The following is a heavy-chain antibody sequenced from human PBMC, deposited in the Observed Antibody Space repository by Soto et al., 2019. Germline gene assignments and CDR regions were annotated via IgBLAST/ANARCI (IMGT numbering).Heavy chain of an antibody. CDR3: ARCHRGLRCHLDS. D-gene: IGHD4-17*01. CDR2: ISSSGSTI. V-gene: IGHV3-48*03. Sequence: GGSLRLSCAASGFTFSSYEMNWVRQAPGKGLEWVSYISSSGSTIYYADSVKGRFTISRDNAKNSLYLHLSSLTSDDTAVYFCARCHRGLRCHLDSWGQGTLVTVSS. CDR1: GFTFSSYE. J-gene: IGHJ4*02.